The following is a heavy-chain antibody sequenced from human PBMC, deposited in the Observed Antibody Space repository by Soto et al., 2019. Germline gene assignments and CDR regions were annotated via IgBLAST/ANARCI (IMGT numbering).Heavy chain of an antibody. J-gene: IGHJ6*02. Sequence: LRLSCAASGFTFSSYAMHWVRQAPGKGLEWVAVISYDGSNKYYADSVKGRFTISRDNSKNTLYLQMNSLRAEDTAVYYCARVNEVGATSCCGMDVWGQGTTVTVSS. CDR1: GFTFSSYA. V-gene: IGHV3-30-3*01. D-gene: IGHD1-26*01. CDR3: ARVNEVGATSCCGMDV. CDR2: ISYDGSNK.